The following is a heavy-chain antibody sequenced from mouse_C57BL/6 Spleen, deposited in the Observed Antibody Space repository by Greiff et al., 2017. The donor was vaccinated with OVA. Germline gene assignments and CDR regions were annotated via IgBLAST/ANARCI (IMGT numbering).Heavy chain of an antibody. CDR3: ARNGEYYGSIYSAMDY. CDR2: IWSGGST. D-gene: IGHD1-1*01. CDR1: GFSLTSYG. Sequence: VQLVESGPGLVQPSQSLSITCTVSGFSLTSYGVHWVRQSPGKGLEWLGVIWSGGSTDYNAAFISRLSISKDNSKSQVFFKMNSLQADDTAIYYCARNGEYYGSIYSAMDYWGQGTSVTVSS. V-gene: IGHV2-2*01. J-gene: IGHJ4*01.